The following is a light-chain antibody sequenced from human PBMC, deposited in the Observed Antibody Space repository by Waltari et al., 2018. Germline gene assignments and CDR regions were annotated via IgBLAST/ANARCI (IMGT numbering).Light chain of an antibody. CDR3: QQRANWPIT. CDR2: DAF. J-gene: IGKJ5*01. CDR1: QSVSSY. V-gene: IGKV3-11*01. Sequence: EIVLTQSPATLSLSPGERATLSCRASQSVSSYLIWYQQKPVQSPRLLIYDAFNRATGIPARFSGSGSGTDFTLTISSLEPEDFAVYYCQQRANWPITFGQGTRLEIK.